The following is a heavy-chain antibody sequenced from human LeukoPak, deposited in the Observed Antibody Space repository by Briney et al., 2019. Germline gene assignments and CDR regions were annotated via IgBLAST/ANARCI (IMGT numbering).Heavy chain of an antibody. V-gene: IGHV3-30-3*01. J-gene: IGHJ4*02. CDR2: ISYDGSNK. CDR3: ARETGSAVGSTDFDY. D-gene: IGHD4-17*01. Sequence: HSGGSLRLSCAASGFTFSSYAIHWVRQAPGKGLEWVAVISYDGSNKYYADSAKGRFTISRDNSKNTLYLQMNSLRAEDTAVYYCARETGSAVGSTDFDYWGQGTLVTVSS. CDR1: GFTFSSYA.